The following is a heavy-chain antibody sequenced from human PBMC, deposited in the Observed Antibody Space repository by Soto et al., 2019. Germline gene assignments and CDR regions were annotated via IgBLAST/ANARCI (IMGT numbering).Heavy chain of an antibody. CDR1: GGYFSGYD. V-gene: IGHV4-34*09. CDR2: INHSGST. J-gene: IGHJ6*02. D-gene: IGHD3-16*01. Sequence: PSETLSLTCAVYGGYFSGYDWTWIRQPPGTGLEWIGEINHSGSTNYNPSLKSRVTISVDTSKNQFSLKLSSVTAADTAVYYCGRATFGRGKVGYYYYGMDVWGQGTTVPVS. CDR3: GRATFGRGKVGYYYYGMDV.